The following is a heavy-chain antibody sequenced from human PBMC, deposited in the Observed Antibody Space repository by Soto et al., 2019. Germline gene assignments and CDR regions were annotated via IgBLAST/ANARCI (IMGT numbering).Heavy chain of an antibody. D-gene: IGHD5-12*01. CDR1: GGSISSGGYY. Sequence: SETLSLTCTVSGGSISSGGYYWSWIRQHPGKGLEWIGYIYYSGSTYYNPSLKSRVTISVDTSKNQFSLKLSSVTAADTAVYYCARRGFGYDDFDYWGQGTLVTVSS. V-gene: IGHV4-31*03. CDR3: ARRGFGYDDFDY. CDR2: IYYSGST. J-gene: IGHJ4*02.